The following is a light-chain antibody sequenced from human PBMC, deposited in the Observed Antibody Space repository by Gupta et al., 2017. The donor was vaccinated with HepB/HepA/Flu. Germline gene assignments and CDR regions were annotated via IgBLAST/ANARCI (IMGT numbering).Light chain of an antibody. CDR1: QSLLHRSGYNS. J-gene: IGKJ5*01. Sequence: DIEMDQSPLSLPVTPGEPASISCKSSQSLLHRSGYNSLDWYLQKPGQSPHLLIFLGSTRASGVPDRFNGSGSGTDFTLKISRVEAEDVGIYYCRQALQIPLTFGQGTRLEI. CDR3: RQALQIPLT. CDR2: LGS. V-gene: IGKV2-28*01.